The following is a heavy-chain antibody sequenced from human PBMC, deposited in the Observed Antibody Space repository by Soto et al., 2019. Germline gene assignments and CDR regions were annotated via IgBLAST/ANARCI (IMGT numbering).Heavy chain of an antibody. Sequence: ASVKVSCKASGYTFTSYYMHWVRQAPGQGLEWMGIINPSGGSTSYAQKFQGRVTMTRDTSTSTVYMELSSLRCEDTAVYYCARDYGGQMAGDPWGQGTLVTVSS. CDR1: GYTFTSYY. CDR2: INPSGGST. D-gene: IGHD4-17*01. CDR3: ARDYGGQMAGDP. V-gene: IGHV1-46*01. J-gene: IGHJ5*02.